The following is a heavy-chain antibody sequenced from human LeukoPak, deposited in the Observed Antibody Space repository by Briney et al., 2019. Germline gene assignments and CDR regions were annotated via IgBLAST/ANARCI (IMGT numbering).Heavy chain of an antibody. CDR1: GFSFSNYD. Sequence: PGGSLRLSCEASGFSFSNYDMNWVRQAPGKGLEWVAYITSTSSTMHYADSVKGRFTISRDNAKNSLYLQMNSLRVEDTAVYYCARDASHWSRCPHFDWWGQGTLVTVSS. J-gene: IGHJ4*02. CDR3: ARDASHWSRCPHFDW. V-gene: IGHV3-48*01. D-gene: IGHD1-1*01. CDR2: ITSTSSTM.